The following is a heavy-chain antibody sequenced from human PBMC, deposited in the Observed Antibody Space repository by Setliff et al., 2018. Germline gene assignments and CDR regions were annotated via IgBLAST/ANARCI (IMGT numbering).Heavy chain of an antibody. D-gene: IGHD3-3*01. CDR2: INPSGGST. J-gene: IGHJ5*02. CDR1: GYTFTGYY. Sequence: GASVKVSCKASGYTFTGYYLHWVRQAPGQGLEWMGIINPSGGSTSYAQKFQGRVTMTRDTSTSTVYMELSSLRSEDTAVYYCARGGIGFSEITIFGVALYWFDPWGQGTLVTVSS. V-gene: IGHV1-46*01. CDR3: ARGGIGFSEITIFGVALYWFDP.